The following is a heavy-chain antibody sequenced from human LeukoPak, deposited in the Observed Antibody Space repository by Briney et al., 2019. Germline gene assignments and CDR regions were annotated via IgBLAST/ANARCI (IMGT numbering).Heavy chain of an antibody. D-gene: IGHD5-12*01. V-gene: IGHV1-69*06. Sequence: SVKVSCKASGGTFSSYAISWVRQAPGQGLEWMGGIIPIFGTANYAQKFQGRVTITADKSTSTAYMELSSLRSEDTAVYYCAREGGYDSGYAFDIWGQGTMVTVSS. CDR3: AREGGYDSGYAFDI. CDR1: GGTFSSYA. J-gene: IGHJ3*02. CDR2: IIPIFGTA.